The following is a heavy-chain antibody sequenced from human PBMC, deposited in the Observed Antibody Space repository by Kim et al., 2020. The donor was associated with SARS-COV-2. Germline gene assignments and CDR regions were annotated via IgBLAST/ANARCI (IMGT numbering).Heavy chain of an antibody. CDR1: GYTFTGYY. J-gene: IGHJ3*02. CDR3: AREQYDILTQGDAFDI. D-gene: IGHD3-9*01. V-gene: IGHV1-2*04. CDR2: INPNSGGT. Sequence: ASVKVSCKASGYTFTGYYMHWVRQAPGQGLEWMGWINPNSGGTNYAQKFQGWVTMTRDTSISTAYMELSRLRSDDTAVYYCAREQYDILTQGDAFDIWGQGTMVTVSS.